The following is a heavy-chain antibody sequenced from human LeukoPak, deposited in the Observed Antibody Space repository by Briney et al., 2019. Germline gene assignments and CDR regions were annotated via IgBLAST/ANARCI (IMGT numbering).Heavy chain of an antibody. V-gene: IGHV3-30*18. Sequence: GTSLRLSCAASGFIFNNYGMHWVRQAPGKGLEWVAVISYDGSHKYYADSVKGRFTISRDNSKNTLYLQMRSLRAEDTAVYYCAKKPGDFYILNGNDAFDIWGQGTMVTVSS. CDR2: ISYDGSHK. CDR3: AKKPGDFYILNGNDAFDI. J-gene: IGHJ3*02. D-gene: IGHD3-9*01. CDR1: GFIFNNYG.